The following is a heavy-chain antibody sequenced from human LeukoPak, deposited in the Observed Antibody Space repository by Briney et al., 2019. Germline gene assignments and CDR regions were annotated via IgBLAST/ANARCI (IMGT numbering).Heavy chain of an antibody. CDR2: ISNSGGSI. D-gene: IGHD5-18*01. Sequence: GGSLRLSCEVSGFSLSTYAMSWVRQAPGKALEWASAISNSGGSIYYTDSGKGRFTISRDTSTNTLFLQMDTLRAEDTAVYFCARHSPYSHGYFDSWGQGTLVTVSS. V-gene: IGHV3-23*01. CDR3: ARHSPYSHGYFDS. CDR1: GFSLSTYA. J-gene: IGHJ4*02.